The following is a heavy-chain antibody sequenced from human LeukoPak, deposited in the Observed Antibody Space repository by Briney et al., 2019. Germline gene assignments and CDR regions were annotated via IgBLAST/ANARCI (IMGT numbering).Heavy chain of an antibody. V-gene: IGHV3-15*05. D-gene: IGHD3-9*01. CDR2: IKSKGSGGTT. CDR3: AKVRDPTTWSLNY. CDR1: GFTFNLAW. Sequence: GGSLRLSCAASGFTFNLAWMTWVRQAPGKGLEWVGRIKSKGSGGTTDYAAPVKGRFTISRDDSENTLYLQMDSLKIEDTGIYYCAKVRDPTTWSLNYWGQGTLVIVSS. J-gene: IGHJ4*02.